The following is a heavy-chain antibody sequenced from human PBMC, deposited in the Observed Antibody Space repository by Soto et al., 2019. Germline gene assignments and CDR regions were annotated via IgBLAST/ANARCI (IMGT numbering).Heavy chain of an antibody. CDR3: ARRENGDYINFFDS. D-gene: IGHD4-17*01. Sequence: QVQLQQWGAGLLKPSETLSLTCAVSGTAFSDFSWSWVRQSPGRGLECIGEIFYTGNSNYMPSLKSPLTMSLATSKNHFYLRLSAVTAADTGVYYCARRENGDYINFFDSWGQGTLVTVSS. J-gene: IGHJ4*02. CDR2: IFYTGNS. CDR1: GTAFSDFS. V-gene: IGHV4-34*12.